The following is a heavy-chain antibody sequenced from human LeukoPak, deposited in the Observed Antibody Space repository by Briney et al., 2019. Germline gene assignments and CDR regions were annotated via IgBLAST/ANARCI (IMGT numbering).Heavy chain of an antibody. Sequence: PWASVKVSCKASGGXFSSYAISWVRQAPGQGLEWMGGIIPIFGTANYAQKFQGRVTITADESTSTAYMELSSLRSEDTAVYYCARAGSSWYGIDYWGQGTLVTVSS. J-gene: IGHJ4*02. CDR1: GGXFSSYA. CDR3: ARAGSSWYGIDY. D-gene: IGHD6-13*01. V-gene: IGHV1-69*01. CDR2: IIPIFGTA.